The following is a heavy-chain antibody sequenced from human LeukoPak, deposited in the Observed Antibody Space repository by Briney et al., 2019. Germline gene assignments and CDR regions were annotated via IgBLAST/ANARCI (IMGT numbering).Heavy chain of an antibody. V-gene: IGHV1-2*02. Sequence: ASVKLSCKASGYTFTGYYMHWVRQAPGQRLEWMGWINPNSGGTNYAQKFQGRVTMTRDTSISTAYMELSRPRSDDTAVYYCARQPCFDWLLSLDYWGQGTLVTVSS. CDR2: INPNSGGT. J-gene: IGHJ4*02. D-gene: IGHD3-9*01. CDR1: GYTFTGYY. CDR3: ARQPCFDWLLSLDY.